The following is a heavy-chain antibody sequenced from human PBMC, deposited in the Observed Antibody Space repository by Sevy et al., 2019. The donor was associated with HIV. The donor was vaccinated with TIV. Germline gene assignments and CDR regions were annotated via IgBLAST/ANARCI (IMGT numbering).Heavy chain of an antibody. CDR2: INSISTYI. CDR3: ARGPDYYDSSGYYYQ. J-gene: IGHJ4*02. CDR1: GFTFSSYS. D-gene: IGHD3-22*01. V-gene: IGHV3-21*01. Sequence: GGSLRLSCAASGFTFSSYSMHWVRQAPGKGLEWVSSINSISTYIYYADLVKGRFTISRDNAKNSLYLQMNSLRAEDTAVYYCARGPDYYDSSGYYYQWGQGTLVTVSS.